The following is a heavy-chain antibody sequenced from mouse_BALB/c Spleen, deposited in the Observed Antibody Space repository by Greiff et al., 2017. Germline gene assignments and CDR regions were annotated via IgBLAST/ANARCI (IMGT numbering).Heavy chain of an antibody. CDR1: GYTFTSYV. D-gene: IGHD2-3*01. Sequence: VHVKQSGPELVKPGASVKMSCKASGYTFTSYVMHWVKQKPGQGLEWIGYINPYNDGTKYNEKFKGKATLTSDKSSSTAYMELSSLTSEDSAVYYCARPGGYYDYYAMDYWGQGTSVTVSS. V-gene: IGHV1-14*01. J-gene: IGHJ4*01. CDR3: ARPGGYYDYYAMDY. CDR2: INPYNDGT.